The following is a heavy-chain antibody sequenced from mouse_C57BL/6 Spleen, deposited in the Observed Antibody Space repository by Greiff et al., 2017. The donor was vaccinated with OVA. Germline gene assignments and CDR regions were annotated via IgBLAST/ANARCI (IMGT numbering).Heavy chain of an antibody. Sequence: EVQRVESGGGLVKPGGSLKLSCAASGFTFSSYAMSWVRQTPEKRLEWVATISDGGSYTYYPDNVKGRFTISRDNAKNNLYLQMSHLKSEDTAMYYCARDPDYYGSSLYYFDYWGQGTTLTVSS. V-gene: IGHV5-4*01. D-gene: IGHD1-1*01. CDR1: GFTFSSYA. J-gene: IGHJ2*01. CDR3: ARDPDYYGSSLYYFDY. CDR2: ISDGGSYT.